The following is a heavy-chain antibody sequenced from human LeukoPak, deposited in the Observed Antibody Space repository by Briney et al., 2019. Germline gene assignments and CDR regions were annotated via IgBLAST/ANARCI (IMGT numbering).Heavy chain of an antibody. D-gene: IGHD4-23*01. CDR3: ATYGSNVAEYFQY. CDR2: IIPPLGTA. V-gene: IGHV1-69*05. Sequence: SVKVSRKASGGIFYRYAISWVRQAPGQGLEWMGGIIPPLGTANYAQKFQGRVTITTDESTNTAYMEVTSLRSEDAAVYYCATYGSNVAEYFQYWGQGTLVAVSS. J-gene: IGHJ1*01. CDR1: GGIFYRYA.